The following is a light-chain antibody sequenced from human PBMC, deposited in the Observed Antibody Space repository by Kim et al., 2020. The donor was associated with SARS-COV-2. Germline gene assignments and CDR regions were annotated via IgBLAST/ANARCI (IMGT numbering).Light chain of an antibody. CDR3: QVWDSSSDHRVV. Sequence: PGKTARITWGGNNIGSKSVHWYQQKPGQAPVLVIYYDSDRPSGIPERFSGSNSGNTATLTISRVEAGDEADYYCQVWDSSSDHRVVFGGGTQLTVL. CDR2: YDS. CDR1: NIGSKS. V-gene: IGLV3-21*04. J-gene: IGLJ2*01.